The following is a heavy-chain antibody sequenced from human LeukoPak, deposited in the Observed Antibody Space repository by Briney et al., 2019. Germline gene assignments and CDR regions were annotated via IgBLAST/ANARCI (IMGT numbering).Heavy chain of an antibody. J-gene: IGHJ4*02. D-gene: IGHD2-15*01. CDR3: AKEMCSGSACYIFDS. V-gene: IGHV3-30*18. CDR1: GFTFSNFG. Sequence: GGSLRLSCAASGFTFSNFGMQWVRQTPGKGLECVAVISYDGSNTYYADSVKGRLTISGDNSKSTLSLQLSSLGFEDTAVYYCAKEMCSGSACYIFDSWGQGTLVIVSA. CDR2: ISYDGSNT.